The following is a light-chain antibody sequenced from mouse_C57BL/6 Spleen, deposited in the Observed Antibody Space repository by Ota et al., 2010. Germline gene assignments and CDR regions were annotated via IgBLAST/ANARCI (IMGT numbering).Light chain of an antibody. CDR2: AAT. Sequence: DIQMTQSPASLSASVGETVTITCRASEXIYSNLAWYQQKQGKSPQLLVYAATNLADGVPSRFSGSGSGTQYSLKINSLQSEDFGSYYCQHFWGTPWTFGGGTKLEIK. V-gene: IGKV12-46*01. CDR3: QHFWGTPWT. J-gene: IGKJ1*01. CDR1: EXIYSN.